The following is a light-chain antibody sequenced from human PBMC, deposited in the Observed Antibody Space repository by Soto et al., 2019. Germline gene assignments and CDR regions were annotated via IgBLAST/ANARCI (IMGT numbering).Light chain of an antibody. CDR2: DAS. Sequence: DIQITQSPATLSASVGDRVTITCQASQDISTSLNWYPQKPGRAPKLLIYDASNLETGVPSWFSGSGAGTDFTFTISSLQPEDIATYYCQHYHNLPITFGQGTRLEIK. CDR1: QDISTS. J-gene: IGKJ5*01. CDR3: QHYHNLPIT. V-gene: IGKV1-33*01.